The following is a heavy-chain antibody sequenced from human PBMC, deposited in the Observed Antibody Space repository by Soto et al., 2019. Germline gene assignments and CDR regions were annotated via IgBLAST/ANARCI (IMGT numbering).Heavy chain of an antibody. CDR3: ARGGYCSGGSCYGGAFDI. J-gene: IGHJ3*02. D-gene: IGHD2-15*01. CDR1: GYTFTSYA. CDR2: MNPGNGNT. V-gene: IGHV1-3*01. Sequence: GASVKVSCKASGYTFTSYAMHWVRQAPGQRLEWMGWMNPGNGNTKYSQKFQGRVTMTRNTSISTAYMELSSLRSEDTAVYYFARGGYCSGGSCYGGAFDIWGKGTMVTVSS.